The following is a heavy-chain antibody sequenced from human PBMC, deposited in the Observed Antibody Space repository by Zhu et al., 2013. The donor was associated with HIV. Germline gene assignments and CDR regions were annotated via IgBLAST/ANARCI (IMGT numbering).Heavy chain of an antibody. Sequence: QVQLVQSGAEVKKPGASVRVSCKASGYSFNNHYIYWVRQAPGQGLEWMGLINPSGGRTTFAQKFQGRLSMTSDTSTGTVYMELSSLRSDDTAVYYCAREGMGARRGDFYYYYMDVWGIGTTVTVSS. CDR1: GYSFNNHY. V-gene: IGHV1-46*02. D-gene: IGHD1-26*01. CDR2: INPSGGRT. CDR3: AREGMGARRGDFYYYYMDV. J-gene: IGHJ6*03.